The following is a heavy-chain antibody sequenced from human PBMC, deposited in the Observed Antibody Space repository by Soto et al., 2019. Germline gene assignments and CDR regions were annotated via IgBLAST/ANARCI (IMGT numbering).Heavy chain of an antibody. CDR1: GYSFTSYW. CDR3: PRPRRADILTGYYPGYYYYGMDV. V-gene: IGHV5-10-1*01. Sequence: GESLKISCKGSGYSFTSYWISWVRQMPGKGLEWMGRIDPSDSYTNYSPSFQGHVTISADKSISTAYLQWSSLKASDTAMYYCPRPRRADILTGYYPGYYYYGMDVWGQGTTVTVSS. D-gene: IGHD3-9*01. J-gene: IGHJ6*02. CDR2: IDPSDSYT.